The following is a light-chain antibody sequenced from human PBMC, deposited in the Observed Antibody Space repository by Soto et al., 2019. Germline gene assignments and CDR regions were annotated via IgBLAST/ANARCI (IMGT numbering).Light chain of an antibody. CDR1: QSVDTTF. V-gene: IGKV3-20*01. CDR3: QQYMSSVT. Sequence: EIVVTQSPGSLSLSPGQRATLSCRASQSVDTTFFAWYQKKPGQAPRLLSYGASKRATGIPDRFSGSGSGTDFTLIISRLAPEDCAVYYCQQYMSSVTFGQGTKVEIK. J-gene: IGKJ1*01. CDR2: GAS.